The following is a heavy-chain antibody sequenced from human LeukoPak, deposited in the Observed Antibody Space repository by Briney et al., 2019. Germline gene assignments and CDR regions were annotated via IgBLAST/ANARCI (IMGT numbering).Heavy chain of an antibody. CDR2: INPSGGST. V-gene: IGHV1-46*01. CDR1: GYTFTSYY. CDR3: ARDFGPVDGTIFGVVISAYGMDV. Sequence: ASVKVSCKASGYTFTSYYMHWVRQAPGQGLEGMGIINPSGGSTSYAQKFQGRVTMTRDTSTSTVYMELSSLRSEDTAVYYCARDFGPVDGTIFGVVISAYGMDVWGQGTTVTVSS. J-gene: IGHJ6*02. D-gene: IGHD3-3*01.